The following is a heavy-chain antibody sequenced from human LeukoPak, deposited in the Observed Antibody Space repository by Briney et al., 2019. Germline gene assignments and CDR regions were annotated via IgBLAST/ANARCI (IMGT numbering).Heavy chain of an antibody. J-gene: IGHJ5*02. CDR2: INPSGGST. V-gene: IGHV1-46*01. D-gene: IGHD2-8*02. CDR3: ARRREGYPTGFDP. CDR1: GYTFTTYY. Sequence: GSVKVSCKASGYTFTTYYMNWVRQAPGQGLEWMGIINPSGGSTTYAQKFQGRVTMTRDASTSTVYMELSSLRSEDTAVYYCARRREGYPTGFDPWGQGTLVTVPS.